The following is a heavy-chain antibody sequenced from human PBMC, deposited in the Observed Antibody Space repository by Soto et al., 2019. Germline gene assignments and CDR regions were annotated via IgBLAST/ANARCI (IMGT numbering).Heavy chain of an antibody. D-gene: IGHD2-2*01. Sequence: GESQKISCKGSGYSFTSYWIGWVRQMPGKGLEWMGIIYPGDSDTRYSPSFQGQVTISADKSISTAYLQWSSLKASDTAMYYCARVAGEKYQPLKGYYYYGMDVWGQGATVTVSS. V-gene: IGHV5-51*01. CDR1: GYSFTSYW. J-gene: IGHJ6*02. CDR2: IYPGDSDT. CDR3: ARVAGEKYQPLKGYYYYGMDV.